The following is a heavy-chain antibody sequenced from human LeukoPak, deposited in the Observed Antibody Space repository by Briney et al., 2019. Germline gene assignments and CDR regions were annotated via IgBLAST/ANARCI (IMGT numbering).Heavy chain of an antibody. J-gene: IGHJ4*02. CDR3: ALLAVASDFDY. D-gene: IGHD6-19*01. CDR1: GFPFSFYE. V-gene: IGHV3-48*03. Sequence: EGSLRLSCVVSGFPFSFYELNWVRQAPGKGLEWVSNIGASSIPKYYADSVKGRFPISRDNARNSLYLQMNSLRVEDTAVYYCALLAVASDFDYWGQGALVTVSS. CDR2: IGASSIPK.